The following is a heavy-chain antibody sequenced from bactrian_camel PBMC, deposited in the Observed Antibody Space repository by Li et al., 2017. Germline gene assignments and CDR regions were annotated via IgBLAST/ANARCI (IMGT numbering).Heavy chain of an antibody. CDR2: IDSFRNT. D-gene: IGHD3*01. Sequence: HVQLVESGGGSVQAGRSPRLSCRASAYPVSNFCMGWFRQVPEKEREGVAAIDSFRNTLYADSVKGRFTISQDKSKNTVYLQMDSLKPEDTAMYYCAGRSGASCYGFFLRAKEGSDVVDWGQGTQVTVS. CDR1: AYPVSNFC. CDR3: AGRSGASCYGFFLRAKEGSDVVD. J-gene: IGHJ4*01. V-gene: IGHV3S53*01.